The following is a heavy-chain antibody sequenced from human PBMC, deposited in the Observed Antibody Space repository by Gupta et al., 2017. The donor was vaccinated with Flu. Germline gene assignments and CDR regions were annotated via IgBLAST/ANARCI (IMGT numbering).Heavy chain of an antibody. J-gene: IGHJ3*02. CDR3: VRGPESAAVDS. Sequence: DVHLVESGGDLFQPGGSLSLSCVASGFTFRNSWMTWVRQAPGTGLELVANINPEGGTTNYGDAVKGRFTISRDNAKNSVYLQMNSLRVDDTAKYYCVRGPESAAVDSGGQGTMVTVSS. CDR1: GFTFRNSW. V-gene: IGHV3-7*01. CDR2: INPEGGTT.